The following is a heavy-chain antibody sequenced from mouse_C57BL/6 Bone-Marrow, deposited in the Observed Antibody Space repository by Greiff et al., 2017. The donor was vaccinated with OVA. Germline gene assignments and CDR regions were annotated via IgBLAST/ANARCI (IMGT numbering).Heavy chain of an antibody. CDR3: TTIYYGYGDV. D-gene: IGHD2-2*01. CDR2: IDPENGDT. Sequence: EVQLQQSGAELVRPGASVKLSCTASGFNIKDDYMHWVKQRPEQGLEWIGWIDPENGDTEYASKFQGKATITADTSSNTAYLQLSSLTSEDTAVYYCTTIYYGYGDVWGTGTTVTVSS. CDR1: GFNIKDDY. J-gene: IGHJ1*03. V-gene: IGHV14-4*01.